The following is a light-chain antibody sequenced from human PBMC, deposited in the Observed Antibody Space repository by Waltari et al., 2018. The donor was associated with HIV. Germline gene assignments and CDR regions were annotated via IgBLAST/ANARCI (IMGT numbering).Light chain of an antibody. V-gene: IGLV1-47*01. CDR1: SSNIGSNY. CDR2: RNN. Sequence: QSVLTQPPSASGTPGQRVTISCSGSSSNIGSNYVYWYQQLPGTAPKLLIYRNNQRPSGVPDRFSGSKSGTYASLAIGGLRSEDETNYYCAAWDDSLSGRVFGGGTKLTVL. J-gene: IGLJ3*02. CDR3: AAWDDSLSGRV.